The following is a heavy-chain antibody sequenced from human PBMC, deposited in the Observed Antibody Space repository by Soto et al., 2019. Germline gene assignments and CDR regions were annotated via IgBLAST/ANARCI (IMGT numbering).Heavy chain of an antibody. Sequence: SETLSLTCTVSGGSISSGGYYWSWIRQHPGKGLEWIGYIYYSGSTYYNPSLKSRVTISVNTSKNQFSLKLSSVTAADTAVYYCARTAISLVATVGRHLFDYWGQGTLVTVSS. V-gene: IGHV4-31*03. J-gene: IGHJ4*02. CDR1: GGSISSGGYY. CDR3: ARTAISLVATVGRHLFDY. CDR2: IYYSGST. D-gene: IGHD5-12*01.